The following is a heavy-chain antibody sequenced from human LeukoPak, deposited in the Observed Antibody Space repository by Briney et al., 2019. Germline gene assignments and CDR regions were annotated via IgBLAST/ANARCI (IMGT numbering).Heavy chain of an antibody. Sequence: SETLSLTCAVYGGSFSGYYWSWIRQPPGKGLEWIGEINHSGSTNYNPSLKSRVAISVDTSKKQFSLKLSSVTAADTAVYYCARALNYGGNSGRYYYYGMDVWGQGTTVTVSS. V-gene: IGHV4-34*01. J-gene: IGHJ6*02. D-gene: IGHD4-23*01. CDR1: GGSFSGYY. CDR3: ARALNYGGNSGRYYYYGMDV. CDR2: INHSGST.